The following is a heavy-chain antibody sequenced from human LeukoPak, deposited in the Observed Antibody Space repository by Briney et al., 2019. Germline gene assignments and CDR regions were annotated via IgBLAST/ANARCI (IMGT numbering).Heavy chain of an antibody. J-gene: IGHJ4*02. Sequence: SGPTLVNPTQTLTLTCTFSGFSLSTRGMCVSWIRQPPGKALEWLARIDWDDDKYYSTSLKTRLTISKDTSKNQVVLTMTNMDPVDTATYYCARIRAAVAGGYFDYWGQGTLVTVSS. D-gene: IGHD6-19*01. CDR3: ARIRAAVAGGYFDY. CDR2: IDWDDDK. V-gene: IGHV2-70*11. CDR1: GFSLSTRGMC.